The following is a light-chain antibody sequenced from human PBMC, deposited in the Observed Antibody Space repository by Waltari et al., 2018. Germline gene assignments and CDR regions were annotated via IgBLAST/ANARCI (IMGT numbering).Light chain of an antibody. Sequence: TVMTQSPATLSVSPGQRATLSCRASQSLSNYLAWYQQKPGQAPRLLIYDSSTRATGIPARFSGSGSGREFTLAISSLQSEDIAVYYCQQYGSWPLTFGGGTKVEFK. V-gene: IGKV3-15*01. CDR3: QQYGSWPLT. J-gene: IGKJ4*01. CDR2: DSS. CDR1: QSLSNY.